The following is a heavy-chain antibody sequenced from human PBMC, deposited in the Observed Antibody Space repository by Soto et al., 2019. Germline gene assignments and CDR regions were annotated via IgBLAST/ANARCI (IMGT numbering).Heavy chain of an antibody. CDR1: GGSISSYY. Sequence: SETLSLTCTVSGGSISSYYWSWIRQPPGRGLEWIGSIYYSGSTYYNPSLKSRVTISVDTSKNQFSLKLSSVTAADTAVYYCATQEVGGTYVYTFDPWGQGTLVTVSS. V-gene: IGHV4-59*05. D-gene: IGHD1-26*01. CDR2: IYYSGST. CDR3: ATQEVGGTYVYTFDP. J-gene: IGHJ5*02.